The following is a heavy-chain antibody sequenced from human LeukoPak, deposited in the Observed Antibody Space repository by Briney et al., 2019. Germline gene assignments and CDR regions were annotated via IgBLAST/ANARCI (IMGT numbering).Heavy chain of an antibody. V-gene: IGHV1-2*02. D-gene: IGHD2-8*01. CDR1: GYNFIGYY. CDR3: ARGRYCTSTSCRSVWFDS. Sequence: ASVKVSCKASGYNFIGYYVHWVRQAPGQGLEWVGWIYPNTGGTNYGQKFQGRGSMTRDTPISTAYMEWSGLRSDDTAVYYCARGRYCTSTSCRSVWFDSWGQGTLVTVSS. J-gene: IGHJ5*01. CDR2: IYPNTGGT.